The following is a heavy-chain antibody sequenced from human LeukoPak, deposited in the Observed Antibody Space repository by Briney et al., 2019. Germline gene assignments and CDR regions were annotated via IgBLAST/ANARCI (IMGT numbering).Heavy chain of an antibody. CDR3: AKSRGSGSKMARGVNFDY. D-gene: IGHD3-10*01. J-gene: IGHJ4*02. CDR2: ISGSGAST. Sequence: GGTLRLSCAASGFTFSIYGMSWVRQAPGKGLEWVSGISGSGASTYYADSVKGRFTISRDNSKNTLYLQMNSLRAEDTAVYYCAKSRGSGSKMARGVNFDYWGQGTLVTVSS. CDR1: GFTFSIYG. V-gene: IGHV3-23*01.